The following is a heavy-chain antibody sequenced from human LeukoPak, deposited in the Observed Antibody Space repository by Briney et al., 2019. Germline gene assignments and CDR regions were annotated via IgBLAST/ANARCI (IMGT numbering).Heavy chain of an antibody. J-gene: IGHJ4*02. CDR2: IYSSGNS. D-gene: IGHD3-3*01. V-gene: IGHV4-39*01. CDR3: ARRPGSYESGHGDDY. CDR1: GGSISSSAYY. Sequence: SETLSLTCPVSGGSISSSAYYWGWIRQPPGKGLEWIASIYSSGNSYYNPSLKSRVTISIDTSKNQFSLKLSSVTAADTAVYYCARRPGSYESGHGDDYWGQGTLVTVSS.